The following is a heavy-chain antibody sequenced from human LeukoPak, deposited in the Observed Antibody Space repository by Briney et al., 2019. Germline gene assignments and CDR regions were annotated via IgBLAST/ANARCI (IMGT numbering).Heavy chain of an antibody. CDR1: GFTFSSYA. Sequence: GSLRLSCAASGFTFSSYAMHWVRQAPGKGLEWVAVISYDGSNKYYADSVKGRFTISRDNSKNTLYLQMNSLRAEDTAVYYCARGGESGWYYFDYWGQGTLVTVSS. V-gene: IGHV3-30-3*01. D-gene: IGHD6-19*01. J-gene: IGHJ4*02. CDR2: ISYDGSNK. CDR3: ARGGESGWYYFDY.